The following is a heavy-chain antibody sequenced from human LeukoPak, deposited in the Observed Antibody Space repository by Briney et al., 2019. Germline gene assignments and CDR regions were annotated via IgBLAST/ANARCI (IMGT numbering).Heavy chain of an antibody. D-gene: IGHD6-19*01. Sequence: GGSLRLSCAASGFTFSSYAMSWVRQAPGKGLEWVSAISGSGVSTYYADSVKGRFTVSRDNSKNTLYLQMSSLRAEDTAVYYCARKWGSGWYCIDYWGQGTLVTVSS. CDR2: ISGSGVST. J-gene: IGHJ4*02. CDR1: GFTFSSYA. V-gene: IGHV3-23*01. CDR3: ARKWGSGWYCIDY.